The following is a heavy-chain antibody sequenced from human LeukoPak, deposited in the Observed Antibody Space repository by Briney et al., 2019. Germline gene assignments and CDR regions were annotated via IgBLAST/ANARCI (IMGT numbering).Heavy chain of an antibody. D-gene: IGHD2-21*02. CDR3: ARLAYCGGDCYPHYWYFDL. J-gene: IGHJ2*01. CDR2: IYPGDSDT. CDR1: GYSFTSYW. V-gene: IGHV5-51*01. Sequence: GESLKISCKGSGYSFTSYWIGWVRQMPGKGLEWMGIIYPGDSDTRYSPSFQGQVTISADKSISTAYLQWSSLKASDTAMYYCARLAYCGGDCYPHYWYFDLWGRGTLVTVSS.